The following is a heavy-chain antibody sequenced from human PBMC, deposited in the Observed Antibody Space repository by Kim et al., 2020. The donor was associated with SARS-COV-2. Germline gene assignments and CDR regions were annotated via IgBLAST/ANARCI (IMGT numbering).Heavy chain of an antibody. CDR2: SDSDGTIT. D-gene: IGHD1-26*01. CDR3: IRDNSQPGDI. CDR1: GFAFSRYW. J-gene: IGHJ3*02. V-gene: IGHV3-74*01. Sequence: GGSLRLSCAASGFAFSRYWMHWGRQVPGEGMVWGSQSDSDGTITTYADAVEGRFTISRENATNTRYLQRSSLRVEDTAMDYCIRDNSQPGDIWGQGTMVTVSS.